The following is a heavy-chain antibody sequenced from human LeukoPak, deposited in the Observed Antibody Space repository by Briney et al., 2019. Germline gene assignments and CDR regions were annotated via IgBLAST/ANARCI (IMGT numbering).Heavy chain of an antibody. CDR2: IYYSGST. J-gene: IGHJ2*01. CDR1: GGSISSYY. CDR3: ARLLSWYFDL. Sequence: TSETLSLTCTVSGGSISSYYWSWIRQPPGKGLEWIGYIYYSGSTNYNPSLKSRVTISVDTSKNQFSLKLSSVTAADTAVYYCARLLSWYFDLWGRGTLVTVSS. V-gene: IGHV4-59*08.